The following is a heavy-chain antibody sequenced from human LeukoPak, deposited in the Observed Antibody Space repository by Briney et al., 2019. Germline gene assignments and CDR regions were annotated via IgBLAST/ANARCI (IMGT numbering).Heavy chain of an antibody. J-gene: IGHJ4*02. D-gene: IGHD5-24*01. V-gene: IGHV1-8*01. CDR1: GYTFTSYD. CDR2: MNPNSGNT. CDR3: ARGLGRTEMVSRGEVRFDY. Sequence: ASVKLSCKASGYTFTSYDINWVRQATGQGLEWMGWMNPNSGNTGYAQKFQGRLTLTRNTSISTAYMELSSLRSADAAVYYCARGLGRTEMVSRGEVRFDYWGQGTLVTVSS.